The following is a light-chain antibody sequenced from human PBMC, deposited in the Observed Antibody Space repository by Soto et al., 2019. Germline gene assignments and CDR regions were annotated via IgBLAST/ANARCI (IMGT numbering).Light chain of an antibody. CDR2: GTS. J-gene: IGKJ1*01. V-gene: IGKV3-20*01. Sequence: EFVLTQSPNTLSLSPGERATLSCRASQTVRNNYLAWYQQKPGQAPRLLIYGTSSRATGIPDRFSGSGSGTDFTLTISRLEPEDFALYYCHHYGSSPRTFGQGTKVDIK. CDR3: HHYGSSPRT. CDR1: QTVRNNY.